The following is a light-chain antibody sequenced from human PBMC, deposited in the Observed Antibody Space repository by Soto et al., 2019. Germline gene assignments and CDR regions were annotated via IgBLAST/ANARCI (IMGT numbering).Light chain of an antibody. CDR2: GAS. V-gene: IGKV3-20*01. CDR1: QSVSSSY. J-gene: IGKJ2*01. CDR3: QQYGSSRYT. Sequence: EIVLMHAVGILSLTPGERATLSCRASQSVSSSYLAWYQQKPGQAPRLLIYGASSRATGIPDRFSGSGSGTDFTLTISRLEPEDFAVYYCQQYGSSRYTFGQGTKVDIK.